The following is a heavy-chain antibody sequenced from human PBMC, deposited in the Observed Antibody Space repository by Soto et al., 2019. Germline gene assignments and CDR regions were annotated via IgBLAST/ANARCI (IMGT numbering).Heavy chain of an antibody. Sequence: SVNVSCKASGYTFTSNSIGWVRQAPGQGLEWMGWINVYNGNTKYAQQLQGRVTLTTDTSTSTAYMDLRSLRSDDTAVYYCASIRSATSGGLPDSWCQGTLVTASS. CDR1: GYTFTSNS. CDR3: ASIRSATSGGLPDS. CDR2: INVYNGNT. D-gene: IGHD3-3*01. V-gene: IGHV1-18*04. J-gene: IGHJ4*02.